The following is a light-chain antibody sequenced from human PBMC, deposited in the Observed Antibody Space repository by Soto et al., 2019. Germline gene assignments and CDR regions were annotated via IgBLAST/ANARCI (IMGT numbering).Light chain of an antibody. CDR3: SSYKSDSSYV. J-gene: IGLJ1*01. Sequence: QSVLTQPASVSGSPGQSITISCTGTSSDVGLYDYVSWYQQHPGKAPQLMIYAVSNRPSGVSNRFSASKSGNTASLFISGLQAEDEADPYRSSYKSDSSYVFGSGTKVTVL. CDR2: AVS. V-gene: IGLV2-14*01. CDR1: SSDVGLYDY.